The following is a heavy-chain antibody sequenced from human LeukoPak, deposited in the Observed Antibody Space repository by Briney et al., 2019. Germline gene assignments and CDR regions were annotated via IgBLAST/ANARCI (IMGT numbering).Heavy chain of an antibody. D-gene: IGHD3-3*01. CDR2: INPNSGGT. Sequence: ASVKVSCEASGYTFTGYYMHWVRQAPGQGLEWMGWINPNSGGTNYAQKFQGRVTMTRDTSISTAYMELSRLRSDDTAVYYCARDLNYDFWSGYYTHHGMDVWGQGTTVTVSS. J-gene: IGHJ6*02. CDR1: GYTFTGYY. CDR3: ARDLNYDFWSGYYTHHGMDV. V-gene: IGHV1-2*02.